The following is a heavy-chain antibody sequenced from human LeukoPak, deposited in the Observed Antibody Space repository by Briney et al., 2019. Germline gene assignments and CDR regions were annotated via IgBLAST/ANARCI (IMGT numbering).Heavy chain of an antibody. CDR3: ARRRRIAVAGRLGDALDI. V-gene: IGHV4-61*05. CDR1: GGSIGSSSNDY. D-gene: IGHD6-19*01. Sequence: SETLSLTCSVSGGSIGSSSNDYWSWIRQPPGNGLEWIGYIYDSGGTKYNPSLQSRGTISVATSKNQFSLKLSSVTAADTAVYYCARRRRIAVAGRLGDALDIWGQGTVVTVSS. CDR2: IYDSGGT. J-gene: IGHJ3*02.